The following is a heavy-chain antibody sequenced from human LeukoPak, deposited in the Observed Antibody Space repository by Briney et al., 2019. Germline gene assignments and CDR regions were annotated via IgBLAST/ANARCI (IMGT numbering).Heavy chain of an antibody. Sequence: PSETLSLTCTVSGGSISSYYWSWTREPPGKGLEWIGYIYYSGSTNYNPSLKSRVTISVDTSKNQFSLKLSSVTAADTAVYYCARADSSGWIFDYWGQGTLVTVSS. CDR1: GGSISSYY. CDR2: IYYSGST. D-gene: IGHD6-19*01. V-gene: IGHV4-59*01. J-gene: IGHJ4*02. CDR3: ARADSSGWIFDY.